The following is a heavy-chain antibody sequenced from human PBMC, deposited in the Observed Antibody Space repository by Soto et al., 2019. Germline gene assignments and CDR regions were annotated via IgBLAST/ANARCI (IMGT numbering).Heavy chain of an antibody. CDR3: ARDLGPDYSGGY. CDR1: GFAFSSYG. D-gene: IGHD4-4*01. Sequence: EVRLVESGGGLVSPGGSLRLSCAASGFAFSSYGLNWVRQAPGRGLEWISYISDSGSSIYYVDTVKGRFTASRDNAKNSVYLQMNSLRAEDTAVYYCARDLGPDYSGGYWGQGTLVTVSS. V-gene: IGHV3-48*03. J-gene: IGHJ4*02. CDR2: ISDSGSSI.